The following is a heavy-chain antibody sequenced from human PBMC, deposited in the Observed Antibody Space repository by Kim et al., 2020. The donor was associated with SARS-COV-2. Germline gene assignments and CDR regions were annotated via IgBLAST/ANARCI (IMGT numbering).Heavy chain of an antibody. CDR3: ARDGITYYDILTGYHSPDYYYYYGMDV. V-gene: IGHV1-2*06. CDR1: GYTFTGYY. J-gene: IGHJ6*02. CDR2: INPNSGGT. Sequence: ASVKVSCKASGYTFTGYYMHWVRQAPGQGLEWMGRINPNSGGTNYAQKFQGRVTMTRDTSISTAYMELSRLRSDDTAVYYCARDGITYYDILTGYHSPDYYYYYGMDVWGQGTTVTVSS. D-gene: IGHD3-9*01.